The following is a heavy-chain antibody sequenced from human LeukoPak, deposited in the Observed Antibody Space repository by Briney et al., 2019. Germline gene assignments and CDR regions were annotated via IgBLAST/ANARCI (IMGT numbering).Heavy chain of an antibody. CDR3: ASCISAYYDFWNNGMDV. CDR1: GYTFTSYG. V-gene: IGHV1-69*13. CDR2: IIPIFGTA. D-gene: IGHD3-3*01. Sequence: ASVKVSCKASGYTFTSYGISWVRQAPGQGLEWMGGIIPIFGTANYAQKFQGRVTITADESTSTAYMELSSLRSEDTAVYYCASCISAYYDFWNNGMDVWGQGTTVTVSS. J-gene: IGHJ6*02.